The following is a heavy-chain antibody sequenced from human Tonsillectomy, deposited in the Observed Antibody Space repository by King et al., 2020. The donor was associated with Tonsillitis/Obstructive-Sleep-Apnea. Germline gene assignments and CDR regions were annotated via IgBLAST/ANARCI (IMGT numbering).Heavy chain of an antibody. D-gene: IGHD3-22*01. CDR1: GFTFSSYG. J-gene: IGHJ4*02. CDR2: ISYDGSNK. V-gene: IGHV3-30*18. Sequence: QLVQSGGGVVQPGRSLRLSCAASGFTFSSYGMHWVRQAPGKGLKWVAVISYDGSNKYYADSVKGRFTISRDNSKNTLYLQMNSLRAEDTAVYYCAKDGDYYYDNSGYPLDYWGQGTLVTVSS. CDR3: AKDGDYYYDNSGYPLDY.